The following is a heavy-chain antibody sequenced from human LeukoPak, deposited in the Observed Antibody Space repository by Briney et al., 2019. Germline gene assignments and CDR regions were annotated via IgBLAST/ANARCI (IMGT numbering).Heavy chain of an antibody. V-gene: IGHV3-48*04. CDR2: VSAGSTGI. Sequence: PGGSLRLSCAGSGFNFGIYSMDWVRQAPGKGLEWVAYVSAGSTGIFYAASVKGRFSISRDNAQKSLYLQMNSLRAEDTAIYYCVREKGGFGFVLWGRGTLVNVSS. J-gene: IGHJ4*02. CDR1: GFNFGIYS. CDR3: VREKGGFGFVL. D-gene: IGHD3-16*01.